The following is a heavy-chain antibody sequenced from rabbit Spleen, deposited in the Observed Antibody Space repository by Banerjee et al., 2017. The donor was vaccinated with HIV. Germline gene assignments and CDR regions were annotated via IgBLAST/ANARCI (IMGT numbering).Heavy chain of an antibody. J-gene: IGHJ4*01. CDR2: IYAGSSGTT. CDR3: ARDLVAVIGWNFNL. CDR1: GFSFSSSYW. V-gene: IGHV1S40*01. Sequence: QSLEESGGDLVKPEGSLTLTCTASGFSFSSSYWMCWVRQAPGKGLEWIGCIYAGSSGTTYYASWAKGRFTISKTSSTTVTLQMTSLTAADTATYFCARDLVAVIGWNFNLWGPGTLVTVS. D-gene: IGHD1-1*01.